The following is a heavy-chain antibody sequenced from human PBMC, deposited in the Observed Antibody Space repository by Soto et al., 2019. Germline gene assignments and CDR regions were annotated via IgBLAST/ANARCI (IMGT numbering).Heavy chain of an antibody. CDR3: AGGEALGYCSGGSCYFDY. D-gene: IGHD2-15*01. V-gene: IGHV1-69*06. Sequence: QVQLVQSGAEVKKPGSSVKVSCKASGGTFSSYAISWVRQAPGQGLEWMGGIIPIFGTANYAQKFQGRVTITADKSTSTAYMELSSVRSEDTAVYYCAGGEALGYCSGGSCYFDYWGQGTLVTVSS. J-gene: IGHJ4*02. CDR2: IIPIFGTA. CDR1: GGTFSSYA.